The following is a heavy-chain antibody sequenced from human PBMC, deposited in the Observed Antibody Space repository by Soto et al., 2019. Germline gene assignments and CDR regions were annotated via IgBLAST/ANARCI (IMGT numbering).Heavy chain of an antibody. CDR1: GYTFTSYG. J-gene: IGHJ5*02. CDR2: ISAYNGNT. D-gene: IGHD3-22*01. CDR3: ARDHFDMIVVVITGGYNWFDP. V-gene: IGHV1-18*04. Sequence: ASVKVSCKASGYTFTSYGISWVRQAPGQGLEWMGWISAYNGNTNYAQKLQGRVTMTTDTSTSTAYMELRSLRSDDTAVYYCARDHFDMIVVVITGGYNWFDPWGQGTLVTVSS.